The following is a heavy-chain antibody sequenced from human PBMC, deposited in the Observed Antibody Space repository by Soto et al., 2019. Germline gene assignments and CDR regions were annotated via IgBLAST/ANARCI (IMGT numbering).Heavy chain of an antibody. Sequence: ASVKVSFKASGYTFTGYYMHWVRQAPGQGLEWMGWINPNSGGTNYAQKFQGWVTMTRDTSISTAYMELSRLRSDDTAVYYCARGDFDSSGYYRPYYYYGMDVWGQGTTVTVSS. CDR3: ARGDFDSSGYYRPYYYYGMDV. CDR2: INPNSGGT. J-gene: IGHJ6*02. D-gene: IGHD3-22*01. V-gene: IGHV1-2*04. CDR1: GYTFTGYY.